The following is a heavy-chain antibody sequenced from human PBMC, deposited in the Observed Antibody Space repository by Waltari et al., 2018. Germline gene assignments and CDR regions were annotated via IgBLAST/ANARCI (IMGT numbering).Heavy chain of an antibody. J-gene: IGHJ4*02. D-gene: IGHD2-2*01. CDR1: GFIFSSYA. V-gene: IGHV3-30-3*01. Sequence: QVQLVESGGGVVQPGRSLRLSCAASGFIFSSYAMHWVRQAPGKGLEWVAVISYDGSKKYYADSVKGRFTISRDNSKNTLYLQMNSLRAEDTAVYYCARAGAAIHYFDYWGQGTLVTVSS. CDR2: ISYDGSKK. CDR3: ARAGAAIHYFDY.